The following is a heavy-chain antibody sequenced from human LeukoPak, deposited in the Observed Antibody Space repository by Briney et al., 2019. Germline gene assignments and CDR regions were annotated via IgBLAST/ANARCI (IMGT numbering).Heavy chain of an antibody. D-gene: IGHD4-17*01. CDR2: ISGNNGST. Sequence: GASLKVSCKASGYTFSSYGITWVREAPGQGLEWMGWISGNNGSTVHAQRFVGRVSMTTDTSTNTAYMEVRSLTSDDTAIYYCARAKRSTVNTLDYWGQGTLVTLST. V-gene: IGHV1-18*01. J-gene: IGHJ4*02. CDR3: ARAKRSTVNTLDY. CDR1: GYTFSSYG.